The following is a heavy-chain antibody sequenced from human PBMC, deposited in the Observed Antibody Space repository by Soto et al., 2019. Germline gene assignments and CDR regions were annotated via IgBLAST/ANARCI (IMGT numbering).Heavy chain of an antibody. CDR1: GGSISSYY. Sequence: SETLSLTCTVSGGSISSYYWSWIRQPPGKGLEWIGYIYYSGSTNYNPSLKSRVTISVDTSKNQFSLKLSSVTAAGTAVYYCARDGRYYYGMDVWGQGTTVT. J-gene: IGHJ6*02. CDR3: ARDGRYYYGMDV. CDR2: IYYSGST. V-gene: IGHV4-59*01.